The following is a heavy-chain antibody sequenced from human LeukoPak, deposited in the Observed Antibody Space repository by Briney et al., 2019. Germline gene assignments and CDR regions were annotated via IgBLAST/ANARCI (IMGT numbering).Heavy chain of an antibody. CDR2: ISYTGDSI. D-gene: IGHD3-10*02. Sequence: PGGSLRLSCAASGFTLSDYYMIWIRQAPGKGLEWVSYISYTGDSIYYADSVKGRFTISRDNAKNSLYLQMNSLRAEDTAVYYCAELGITMIGGVWGKGTTVTISS. CDR3: AELGITMIGGV. CDR1: GFTLSDYY. J-gene: IGHJ6*04. V-gene: IGHV3-11*04.